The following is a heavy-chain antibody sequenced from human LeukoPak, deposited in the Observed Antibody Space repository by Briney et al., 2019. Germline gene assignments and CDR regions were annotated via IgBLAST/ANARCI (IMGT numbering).Heavy chain of an antibody. CDR2: ISSRSSTI. Sequence: GGSLRPSCAASGFTFSSYSMNWVRQAPGKGLEWLSYISSRSSTIYYADSVKGRFTISRDNAKNSLYLQMNSLRDEDTAVYYCARPYSGSYSAFDYWGQGTLVTVSS. D-gene: IGHD1-26*01. J-gene: IGHJ4*02. CDR3: ARPYSGSYSAFDY. V-gene: IGHV3-48*02. CDR1: GFTFSSYS.